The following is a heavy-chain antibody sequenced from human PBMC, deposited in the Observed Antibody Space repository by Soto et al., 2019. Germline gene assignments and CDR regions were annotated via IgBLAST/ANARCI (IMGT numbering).Heavy chain of an antibody. Sequence: SETLSLTCTVSGGSISSYYWSWIRQPPGKGLEWIGYIYYSGSTNYNPSLKSRVTISVDTSKNQFSLKLSSVTAADTAVYYCARGYGGIAVAAPFDYWGQGTLVTVSS. CDR3: ARGYGGIAVAAPFDY. V-gene: IGHV4-59*01. CDR1: GGSISSYY. J-gene: IGHJ4*02. D-gene: IGHD6-19*01. CDR2: IYYSGST.